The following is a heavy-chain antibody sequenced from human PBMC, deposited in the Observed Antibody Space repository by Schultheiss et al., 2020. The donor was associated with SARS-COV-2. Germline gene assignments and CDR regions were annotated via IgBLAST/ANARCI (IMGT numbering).Heavy chain of an antibody. CDR3: ARGVQVGSSWYRLGFDP. CDR2: IIPIFGTA. CDR1: GGTFSSYA. Sequence: GGSLRLSCKASGGTFSSYAISWVRQAPGQGLEWMGGIIPIFGTANYAQKFQGRVTITADESTSTAYMELSSLRSEDTAVYYCARGVQVGSSWYRLGFDPWGQGTLVTVSS. V-gene: IGHV1-69*01. J-gene: IGHJ5*02. D-gene: IGHD6-13*01.